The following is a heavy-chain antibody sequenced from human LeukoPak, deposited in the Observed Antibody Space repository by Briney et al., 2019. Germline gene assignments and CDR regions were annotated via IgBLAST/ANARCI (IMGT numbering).Heavy chain of an antibody. Sequence: GGSLRLSCAASGFTFSSYAMSWVRQAPGKGLEWVSAISGSGGSTYYADSVKGRFTISRDNSKNTLYLQMNSLRAEDTAVYYCARERLRFLEWSSPDAFDTWGQGTMVTVSS. CDR1: GFTFSSYA. J-gene: IGHJ3*02. D-gene: IGHD3-3*01. V-gene: IGHV3-23*01. CDR3: ARERLRFLEWSSPDAFDT. CDR2: ISGSGGST.